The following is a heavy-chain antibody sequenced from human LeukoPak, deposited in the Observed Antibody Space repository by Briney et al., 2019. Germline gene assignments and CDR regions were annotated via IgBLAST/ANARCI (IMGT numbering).Heavy chain of an antibody. J-gene: IGHJ6*04. V-gene: IGHV3-53*01. Sequence: GGSLRLSCAASGFTVSRNYMSWVRQAPGKGLEWVSIIYSGGSTYYADSVKGRFTISRDNAKNSLYLQMNSLRAEDTAVYYCARDRSRYYDYVWGSYRSGSLDVWGKGTTVTVSS. D-gene: IGHD3-16*02. CDR2: IYSGGST. CDR3: ARDRSRYYDYVWGSYRSGSLDV. CDR1: GFTVSRNY.